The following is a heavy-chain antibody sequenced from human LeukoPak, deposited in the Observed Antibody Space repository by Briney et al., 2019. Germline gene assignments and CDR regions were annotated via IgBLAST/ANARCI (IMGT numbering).Heavy chain of an antibody. CDR2: IKQDGSEK. V-gene: IGHV3-7*03. CDR1: GFTFSSYW. D-gene: IGHD6-6*01. CDR3: AQDPARLRIAARPYYFDY. J-gene: IGHJ4*02. Sequence: LPGGSLRLSCAASGFTFSSYWMSWVRQAPGKGLEWVANIKQDGSEKYYVDSVKGRFTISRDNSKNTLYLQMNSLRAEDTAVYYCAQDPARLRIAARPYYFDYWGQRTLVTASS.